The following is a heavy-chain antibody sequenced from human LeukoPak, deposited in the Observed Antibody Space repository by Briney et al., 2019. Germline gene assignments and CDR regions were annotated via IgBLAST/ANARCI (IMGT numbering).Heavy chain of an antibody. J-gene: IGHJ4*02. Sequence: GGSLRLSCAASGLTFSTSTMNWVRQAPGKGLEWVSSISSSSSYIYYADSLKGRFTISRDNAKNSLYLQMNSLRAEDTAVYYCAREVYYDASGPRDYWGQGTLVTVSS. CDR2: ISSSSSYI. V-gene: IGHV3-21*01. D-gene: IGHD3-22*01. CDR1: GLTFSTST. CDR3: AREVYYDASGPRDY.